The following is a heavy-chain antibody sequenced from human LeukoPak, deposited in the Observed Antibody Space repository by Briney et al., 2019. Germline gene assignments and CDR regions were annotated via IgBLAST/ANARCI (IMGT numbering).Heavy chain of an antibody. CDR3: AREAYLTANWFDP. V-gene: IGHV1-2*02. CDR1: GYTFAGFY. CDR2: INPKNGGI. Sequence: GASVKVSCKASGYTFAGFYMHWVRQAPGQGLEWMGWINPKNGGINYAQKFQGRVTMTRDTSISTAYMELSRLRSDDTAVYYCAREAYLTANWFDPWGRGTLVTVSS. J-gene: IGHJ5*02. D-gene: IGHD2-21*02.